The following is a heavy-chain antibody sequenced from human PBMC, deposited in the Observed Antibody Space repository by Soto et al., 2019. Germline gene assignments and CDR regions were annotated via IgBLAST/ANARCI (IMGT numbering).Heavy chain of an antibody. Sequence: GGSLRLSCAASGLTFRSYGMHWVRQAPDKGLEWVAVIWYDGSRQYYADSVKGRFTISRDNSENTLFLQMNSLRAEDTAVYYCARINLPSTVSRILGLDFWGQGAQVTVSS. V-gene: IGHV3-33*01. CDR3: ARINLPSTVSRILGLDF. D-gene: IGHD2-2*01. J-gene: IGHJ4*02. CDR2: IWYDGSRQ. CDR1: GLTFRSYG.